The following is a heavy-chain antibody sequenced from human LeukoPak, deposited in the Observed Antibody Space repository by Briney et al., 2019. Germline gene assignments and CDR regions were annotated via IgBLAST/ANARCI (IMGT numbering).Heavy chain of an antibody. V-gene: IGHV4-59*12. Sequence: PSETLSLTCTVSGGSISSYYWSWIRQPPGKGLEWIGYIYYSGSTNYSPSLKSRVTISVDTSKNQFSLKLSSVTAADTAVYYCARGGGAAAVDYWGQGTLVTVSS. J-gene: IGHJ4*02. CDR3: ARGGGAAAVDY. CDR2: IYYSGST. CDR1: GGSISSYY. D-gene: IGHD6-13*01.